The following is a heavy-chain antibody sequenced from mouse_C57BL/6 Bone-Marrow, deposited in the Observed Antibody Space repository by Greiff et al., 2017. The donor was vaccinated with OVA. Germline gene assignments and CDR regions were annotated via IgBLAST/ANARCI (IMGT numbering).Heavy chain of an antibody. V-gene: IGHV1-39*01. J-gene: IGHJ2*01. Sequence: EVHLVESGPELVKPGASVKISCKASGYSFTDYNMNWVKQSNGKSLEWIGVINPNYGTTSYNQKFKGKATLTVDQSSSTAYMQLNSLTSEDSAVYYCAREGYGYDGGRGLDYWGQGTTLTVSS. CDR1: GYSFTDYN. CDR3: AREGYGYDGGRGLDY. CDR2: INPNYGTT. D-gene: IGHD2-2*01.